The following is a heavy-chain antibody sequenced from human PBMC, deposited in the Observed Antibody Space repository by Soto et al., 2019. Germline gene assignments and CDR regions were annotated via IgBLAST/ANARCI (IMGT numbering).Heavy chain of an antibody. CDR2: ISYDGSNK. Sequence: QVQVVESGGGVVQPGRSLRLSCAASGFTFSIYAMHWVRQAPGKGLEWVAVISYDGSNKYYADSVKGRLTISRDNSKNTVYLQLNSLRAEDTAVYFCARAGFNYYFDYWGLGTLVTVSS. CDR1: GFTFSIYA. J-gene: IGHJ4*02. CDR3: ARAGFNYYFDY. V-gene: IGHV3-30-3*01.